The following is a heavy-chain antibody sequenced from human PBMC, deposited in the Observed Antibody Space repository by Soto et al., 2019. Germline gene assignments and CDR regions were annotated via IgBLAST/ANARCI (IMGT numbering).Heavy chain of an antibody. Sequence: GGSLRLSCAASGFTFSSYWMSWVRQAPGKGLEWVANIKQDGSEKYYVDSVKGRFTISRDNAKNSLYLQMNSLRAEDTAVYYCARDTSGIYYYYYGIDVWGQGTTVTVSS. CDR3: ARDTSGIYYYYYGIDV. CDR1: GFTFSSYW. V-gene: IGHV3-7*01. J-gene: IGHJ6*02. CDR2: IKQDGSEK. D-gene: IGHD1-26*01.